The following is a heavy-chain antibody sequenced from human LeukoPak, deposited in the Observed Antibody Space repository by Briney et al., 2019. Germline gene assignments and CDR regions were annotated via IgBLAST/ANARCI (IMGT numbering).Heavy chain of an antibody. CDR2: ISPSSGDT. J-gene: IGHJ6*03. D-gene: IGHD6-19*01. CDR1: GYTFTGHY. V-gene: IGHV1-2*02. CDR3: ARAAIAVASDYHYHYMDV. Sequence: GASVKVSCKASGYTFTGHYMHWVRQAPGQGLEWMGWISPSSGDTDYSQRFQGRVTMTRDTSISTAYMELSRLRSDDTAVYYCARAAIAVASDYHYHYMDVWGKGTTVTVSS.